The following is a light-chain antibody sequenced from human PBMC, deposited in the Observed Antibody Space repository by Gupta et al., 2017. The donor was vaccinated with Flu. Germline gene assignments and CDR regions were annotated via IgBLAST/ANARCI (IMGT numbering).Light chain of an antibody. V-gene: IGKV1-5*03. J-gene: IGKJ4*01. CDR2: KAS. CDR1: HSISYW. CDR3: QRYDDYPLI. Sequence: DIQMTQSPSTLSASVGDRVTITCRASHSISYWLAWYQQKPGKAPKLLIYKASSLERGVPSRFSGSGYVTEFTLTIISLQPDDFATYYCQRYDDYPLIFGGGTKVEFK.